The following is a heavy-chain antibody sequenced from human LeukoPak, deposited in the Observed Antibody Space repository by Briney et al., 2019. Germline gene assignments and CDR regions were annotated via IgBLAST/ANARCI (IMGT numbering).Heavy chain of an antibody. V-gene: IGHV1-46*04. CDR3: ARATWDPNYYYYMDV. J-gene: IGHJ6*03. CDR2: INPNDGST. CDR1: GYTFTNFY. Sequence: ASVKVSCKASGYTFTNFYMHWVRQAPGQGLEWMGMINPNDGSTSYAQRLRGRVTMTRDTSTSTFYMELSTLRYEDTAVYYCARATWDPNYYYYMDVWGKGTTVTISS. D-gene: IGHD1-26*01.